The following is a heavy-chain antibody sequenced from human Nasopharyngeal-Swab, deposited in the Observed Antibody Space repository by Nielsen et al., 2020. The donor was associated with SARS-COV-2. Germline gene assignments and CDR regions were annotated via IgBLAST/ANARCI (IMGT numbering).Heavy chain of an antibody. D-gene: IGHD1-1*01. Sequence: SETLSLTCTVSGGSVSSDIYSWSWIRQPPGKGLEWIGYVVYSGRTNYNPSLKSRVTISVDTSKDQFSLKLNSVTAADTAMYFCARTTTTTLFDSWGQGTLVAVSS. V-gene: IGHV4-61*01. J-gene: IGHJ4*02. CDR3: ARTTTTTLFDS. CDR1: GGSVSSDIYS. CDR2: VVYSGRT.